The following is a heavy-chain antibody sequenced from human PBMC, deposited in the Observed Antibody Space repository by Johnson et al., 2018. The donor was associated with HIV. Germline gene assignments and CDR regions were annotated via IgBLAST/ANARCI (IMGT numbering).Heavy chain of an antibody. Sequence: VQLVESGGVVVQPGGSLRLSCAASGFTFDDYAMHWVRQAPGKGLEWVSYISSSGSTIYYADSVKGRFTISRDNAKNSLFLQMNSLRAEDTAEYHNISDIVVVVAVGELRAKHTFDIWGQGKMVTVSS. D-gene: IGHD2-15*01. J-gene: IGHJ3*02. V-gene: IGHV3-48*03. CDR2: ISSSGSTI. CDR1: GFTFDDYA. CDR3: ISDIVVVVAVGELRAKHTFDI.